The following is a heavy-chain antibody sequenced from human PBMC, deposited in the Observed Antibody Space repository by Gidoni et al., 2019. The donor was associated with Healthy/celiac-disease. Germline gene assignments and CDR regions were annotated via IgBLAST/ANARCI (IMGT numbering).Heavy chain of an antibody. CDR1: GFPFSNAW. CDR3: TTYSRGADGYNYHY. V-gene: IGHV3-15*01. D-gene: IGHD5-12*01. J-gene: IGHJ4*02. Sequence: EVQLVESGGGLVKPGGSLRLSCAASGFPFSNAWMSWVRQAPGKGLEWVGRIKSKTDGGTTDYAAPVKGRFTISRDDSKNTLYLQMNSLKTEDTAVYYCTTYSRGADGYNYHYWGQGTLVTVSS. CDR2: IKSKTDGGTT.